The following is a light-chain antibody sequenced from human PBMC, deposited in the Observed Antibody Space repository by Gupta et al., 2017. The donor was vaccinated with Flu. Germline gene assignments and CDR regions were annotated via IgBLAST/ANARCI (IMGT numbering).Light chain of an antibody. CDR2: AAS. Sequence: PSSWSASVGDRVTSTCRESQGIYNKLAWYQQKPGKVPKLLIYAASTVHAGVPSRFSGSGSGTDFTLTISSLLPEDVANYFCQKDNSVPGTFGQGTKVEIK. CDR1: QGIYNK. V-gene: IGKV1-27*01. CDR3: QKDNSVPGT. J-gene: IGKJ1*01.